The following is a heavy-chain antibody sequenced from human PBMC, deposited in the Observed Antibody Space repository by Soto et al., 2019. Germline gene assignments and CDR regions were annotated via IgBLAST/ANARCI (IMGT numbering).Heavy chain of an antibody. J-gene: IGHJ4*02. CDR1: GGACGGYY. V-gene: IGHV4-34*01. Sequence: PSDTLCRTCAVDGGACGGYYATWVRQPPGTGLEWIGEINHSGSTNYNPSLKSRVTISVDTSKNQFSLKLTSVTAADTAVYYCARDKITGLFDYWGQGTLVTVSS. CDR3: ARDKITGLFDY. D-gene: IGHD2-8*02. CDR2: INHSGST.